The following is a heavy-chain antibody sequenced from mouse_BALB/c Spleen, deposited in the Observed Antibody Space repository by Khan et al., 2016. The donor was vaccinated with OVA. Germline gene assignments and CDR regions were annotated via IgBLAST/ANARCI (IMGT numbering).Heavy chain of an antibody. CDR2: ISTNYGDA. V-gene: IGHV1S137*01. CDR3: VRGGKSAD. D-gene: IGHD1-1*02. Sequence: VQLQESGAELVRPGVSVKISCKASGYTFTDYAMHWVKQRHAKSLEWIGVISTNYGDADYNQKFQGKASMTVDRSSSTVYMELARLTSEDSAIYYCVRGGKSADWGQGTLVTVSA. J-gene: IGHJ3*01. CDR1: GYTFTDYA.